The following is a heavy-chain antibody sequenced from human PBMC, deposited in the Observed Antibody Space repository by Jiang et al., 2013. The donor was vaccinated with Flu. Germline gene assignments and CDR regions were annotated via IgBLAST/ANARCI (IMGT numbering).Heavy chain of an antibody. D-gene: IGHD3/OR15-3a*01. CDR2: INHSGST. CDR3: ARVFGLGARGLYYYYGMDV. Sequence: LLKPSEILSLTCAVYGGSFSSYYWTWIRQPPGKGLEWIGEINHSGSTNYIPSLKSRVTISLDTSKNQFSLKLSSVTAADTAVYYCARVFGLGARGLYYYYGMDVWGQGTTVTVSS. V-gene: IGHV4-34*01. CDR1: GGSFSSYY. J-gene: IGHJ6*02.